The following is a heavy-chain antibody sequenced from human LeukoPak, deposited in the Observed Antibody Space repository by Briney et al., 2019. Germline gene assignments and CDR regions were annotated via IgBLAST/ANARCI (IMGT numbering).Heavy chain of an antibody. CDR3: ARDAPPEYLAARPLDY. D-gene: IGHD6-6*01. CDR1: GYSFTSDG. Sequence: ASVNVSCKASGYSFTSDGISWVRQAAGQGLEWMGWISAYNGNTNYAQKLQGRVTMTTDTSTSTAYMELRSLRSEDTAVYYCARDAPPEYLAARPLDYWGQGTLVTVSS. V-gene: IGHV1-18*01. CDR2: ISAYNGNT. J-gene: IGHJ4*02.